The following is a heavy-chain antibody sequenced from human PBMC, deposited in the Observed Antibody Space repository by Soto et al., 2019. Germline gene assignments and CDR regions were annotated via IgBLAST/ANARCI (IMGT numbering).Heavy chain of an antibody. Sequence: SGGSLRLSCSASGFTFSSYSMHWVRQAPGKGLEYVSAISSNGGSTYYADSVKGRFTISRDNSKNTLYLQMSSLRAEDTAVYYCVKALRYFDWLPDFDYWGQGTLVTVS. CDR3: VKALRYFDWLPDFDY. D-gene: IGHD3-9*01. CDR2: ISSNGGST. CDR1: GFTFSSYS. V-gene: IGHV3-64D*06. J-gene: IGHJ4*02.